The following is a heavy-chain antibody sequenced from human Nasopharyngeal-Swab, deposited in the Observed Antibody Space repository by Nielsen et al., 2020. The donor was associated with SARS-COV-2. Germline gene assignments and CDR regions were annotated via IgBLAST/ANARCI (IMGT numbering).Heavy chain of an antibody. J-gene: IGHJ4*02. CDR3: ARDQGGNMVRGVIIKPFDY. D-gene: IGHD3-10*01. Sequence: GSLRLSCTVSGGSISSSSYSWGWIRQPPGKGLEWIGSIYYSGSTYYNPSLKSRVTISVDTSKNQFSLKLSSVTAADTAVYYCARDQGGNMVRGVIIKPFDYWGQGTLVTVSS. CDR2: IYYSGST. V-gene: IGHV4-39*07. CDR1: GGSISSSSYS.